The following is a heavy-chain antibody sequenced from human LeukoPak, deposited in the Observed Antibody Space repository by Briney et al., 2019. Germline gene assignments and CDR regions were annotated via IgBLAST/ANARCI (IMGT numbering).Heavy chain of an antibody. V-gene: IGHV4-4*02. J-gene: IGHJ6*03. CDR1: GGSISSSNW. CDR2: IYHSGST. Sequence: PSETLSLTCAVSGGSISSSNWWSWVRQPPGKGLEWIGEIYHSGSTNYNPSLKSRVTISVDTSKNQFSLKLSSVTAADTAVYYCARRKGYSNYYMDVWGKGTTVTVSS. D-gene: IGHD4-11*01. CDR3: ARRKGYSNYYMDV.